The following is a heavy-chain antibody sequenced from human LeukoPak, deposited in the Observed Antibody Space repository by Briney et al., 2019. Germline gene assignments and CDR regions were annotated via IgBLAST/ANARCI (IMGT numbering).Heavy chain of an antibody. D-gene: IGHD1-26*01. CDR2: INHSGST. V-gene: IGHV4-34*01. CDR3: ARNLLYSGSSFPPRVSDC. J-gene: IGHJ4*02. Sequence: SETPSDTCADYGGSSFGSYWCWIRQPPGKGLEWIGEINHSGSTNYNPSLKSRVTISVDTSKNQFSLKLSSVTAADTAVYYCARNLLYSGSSFPPRVSDCSGEGTLVGVSS. CDR1: GGSSFGSY.